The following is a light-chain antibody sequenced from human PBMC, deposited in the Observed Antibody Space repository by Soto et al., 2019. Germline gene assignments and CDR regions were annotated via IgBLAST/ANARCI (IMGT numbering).Light chain of an antibody. Sequence: VLTQPPSASGTPGQRVTISCSGSSSNIGSNTVNWYQQLPGTAPKLLIYSNDQRPSGVPDRFSGSKSGTSASLAISGLQSEDEADYYCATWDDSLNGWVFGGGTKLTVL. J-gene: IGLJ3*02. CDR2: SND. CDR3: ATWDDSLNGWV. CDR1: SSNIGSNT. V-gene: IGLV1-44*01.